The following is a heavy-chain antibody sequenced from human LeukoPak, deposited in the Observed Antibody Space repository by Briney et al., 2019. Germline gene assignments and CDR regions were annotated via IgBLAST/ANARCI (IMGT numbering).Heavy chain of an antibody. J-gene: IGHJ3*02. Sequence: PSETLSLTCTVSGGSISSYYWSRIRQPPGKGLEWIGYIYYNGGTDYNPSLKSRVAMSIDTSKNQFSLNLRSVTAADTAVYYCVREAAWSRGDGFDIWGHGKMVTVSS. CDR3: VREAAWSRGDGFDI. CDR1: GGSISSYY. V-gene: IGHV4-59*01. CDR2: IYYNGGT. D-gene: IGHD2-15*01.